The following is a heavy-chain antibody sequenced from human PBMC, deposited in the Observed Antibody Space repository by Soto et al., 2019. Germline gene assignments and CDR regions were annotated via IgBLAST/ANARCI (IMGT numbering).Heavy chain of an antibody. CDR2: IYYSGST. CDR3: ARGDTAMVTRGRYYFDY. Sequence: SETLSLTCTVSGGSISSSSYYWGWIRQPPGKGLEWIGSIYYSGSTYYNPSLKSRVTISVDTSKNQFSLKLSSVTAADTAVYYCARGDTAMVTRGRYYFDYWGQGTLVTVSS. J-gene: IGHJ4*02. CDR1: GGSISSSSYY. D-gene: IGHD5-18*01. V-gene: IGHV4-39*01.